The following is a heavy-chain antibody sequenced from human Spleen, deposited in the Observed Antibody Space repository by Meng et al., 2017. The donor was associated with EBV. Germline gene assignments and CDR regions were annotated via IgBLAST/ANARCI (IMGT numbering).Heavy chain of an antibody. J-gene: IGHJ5*02. V-gene: IGHV4-39*01. CDR1: GDSSSSFYY. D-gene: IGHD6-19*01. Sequence: QLRRRESGPGQVNPSETLSLTCTVSGDSSSSFYYWGWIRQPPGRGLEWIGSVHYTGSTYYSPSLKSRVTVSVDTSKNQFSLRLTSVTAADTAVYYCARPFPSWQSPRLDPFGAWGQGTLVTVSS. CDR2: VHYTGST. CDR3: ARPFPSWQSPRLDPFGA.